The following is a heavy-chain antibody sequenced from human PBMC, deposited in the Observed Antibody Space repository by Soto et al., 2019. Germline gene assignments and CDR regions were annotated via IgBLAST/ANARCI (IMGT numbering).Heavy chain of an antibody. CDR3: ARGRVRDSTSCYSV. Sequence: QVQLQQWGAGLLKPSETLSLTCAVYGGSFRGYYWSWIRQPPGKGLVWIGEINHSGSTKYNQSLKSRVTIPVDTSKNQFSLQRSSLSAADTAVYYCARGRVRDSTSCYSVWGQGTTVTVSS. CDR1: GGSFRGYY. V-gene: IGHV4-34*01. D-gene: IGHD2-2*01. CDR2: INHSGST. J-gene: IGHJ6*02.